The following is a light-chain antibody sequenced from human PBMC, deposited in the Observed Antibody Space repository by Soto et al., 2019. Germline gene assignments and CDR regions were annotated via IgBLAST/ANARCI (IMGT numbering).Light chain of an antibody. CDR1: QSVSGSY. CDR2: GAS. CDR3: QHYGSSVPLS. J-gene: IGKJ4*01. V-gene: IGKV3-20*01. Sequence: EIVLTQSPGTLSLSPGERATLSCRASQSVSGSYLAWYQQKPGQAPRLLIYGASSRATGIPDRFSGSGSGTDLTLAIRRLEPEDFAVYYCQHYGSSVPLSVGGGTKVEI.